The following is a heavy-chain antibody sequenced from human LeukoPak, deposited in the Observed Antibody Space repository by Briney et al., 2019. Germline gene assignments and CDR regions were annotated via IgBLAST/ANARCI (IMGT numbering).Heavy chain of an antibody. CDR2: ISYDGSNK. CDR1: GFTFSSYA. Sequence: GRSLRLSCAASGFTFSSYAMHWVRQAPGKGLEWVAVISYDGSNKYYADSVKGRFTISRDNSKNTLCLQMNSLRAEDTAVYYCARDWLPAAYEFFQHWGQGTLVTVSS. V-gene: IGHV3-30*04. D-gene: IGHD2-2*01. CDR3: ARDWLPAAYEFFQH. J-gene: IGHJ1*01.